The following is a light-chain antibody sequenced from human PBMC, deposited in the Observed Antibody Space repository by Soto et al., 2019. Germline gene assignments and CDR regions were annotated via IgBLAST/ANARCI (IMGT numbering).Light chain of an antibody. J-gene: IGKJ5*01. V-gene: IGKV1-39*01. CDR2: AAS. CDR3: QQSYSTPIT. Sequence: DIQMTQSPSSLSASVVDRVTITCRASQSISSYLNWYQQKPGKAPKLLIYAASSLQSGVPSRFSGSGSGTDFNLTISSLQPEDFATYYCQQSYSTPITFGQGTRLEIK. CDR1: QSISSY.